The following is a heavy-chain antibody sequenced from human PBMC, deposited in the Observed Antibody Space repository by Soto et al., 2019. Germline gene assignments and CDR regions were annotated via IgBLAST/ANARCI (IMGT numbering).Heavy chain of an antibody. CDR3: ARSRGYSYGTFDY. Sequence: GGSLRLSCAASGFTFSSYAMHWVRQAPGKGLEWVAVISYDGSNKYYADSVKGRFTISRDNSKNTLYLQMNGLRAEDTAVYYCARSRGYSYGTFDYWGQGTLVTVS. CDR1: GFTFSSYA. V-gene: IGHV3-30-3*01. CDR2: ISYDGSNK. J-gene: IGHJ4*02. D-gene: IGHD5-18*01.